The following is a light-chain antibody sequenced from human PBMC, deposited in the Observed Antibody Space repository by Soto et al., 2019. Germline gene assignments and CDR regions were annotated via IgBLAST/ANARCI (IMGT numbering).Light chain of an antibody. CDR2: GAS. V-gene: IGKV3-15*01. CDR3: QQYNNWPRT. Sequence: EIVLTQSPGTLSLYPGERATISCMASQSVSSSYLAWYQQKPGQAPRLLIYGASTRATGIPARFSGSGSGTEFTLTISSLQSEDFAVYYCQQYNNWPRTFGQGTKVDI. J-gene: IGKJ1*01. CDR1: QSVSSSY.